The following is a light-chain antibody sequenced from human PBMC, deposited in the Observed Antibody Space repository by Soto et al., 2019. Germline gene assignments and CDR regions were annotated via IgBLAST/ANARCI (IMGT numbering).Light chain of an antibody. V-gene: IGLV2-14*01. Sequence: QSALTQPASVSGSPGQSITISCTGTSSDVGGCKCVSWFQQHPGKAPKLMIYEVANRPSGVSNRFSGSKSGNTASLSISGLQAEDEADYYCSSYTSSNTGVFGGGTKLTVL. CDR1: SSDVGGCKC. CDR2: EVA. CDR3: SSYTSSNTGV. J-gene: IGLJ2*01.